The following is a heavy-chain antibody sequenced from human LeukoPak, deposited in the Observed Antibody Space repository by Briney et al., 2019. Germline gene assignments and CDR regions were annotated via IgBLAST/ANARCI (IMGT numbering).Heavy chain of an antibody. CDR2: INSDGSST. Sequence: GGSLRLSCAASGFTFSSYWMHWVRQAPGKGLVWVSRINSDGSSTTYADSVKGRFTISRDNSKNTLYLQMNSLRAEDTAVYYCARGGGAKGLDYWGQGTLVTVSS. J-gene: IGHJ4*02. CDR1: GFTFSSYW. D-gene: IGHD4-17*01. V-gene: IGHV3-74*01. CDR3: ARGGGAKGLDY.